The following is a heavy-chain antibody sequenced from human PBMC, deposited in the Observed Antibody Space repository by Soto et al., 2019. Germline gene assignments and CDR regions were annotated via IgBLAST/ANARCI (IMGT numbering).Heavy chain of an antibody. V-gene: IGHV3-13*01. D-gene: IGHD3-10*01. CDR1: GFTFSSYD. Sequence: GESLKISCAASGFTFSSYDMHWVRQATGKGLEWVSAIGTAGDTYYPGSVKGRFTISRENAKNSLYLQMNSLRAGDTAVYYCARAYYGSGSYYPNFDYWGQGTLVTVSS. CDR3: ARAYYGSGSYYPNFDY. CDR2: IGTAGDT. J-gene: IGHJ4*02.